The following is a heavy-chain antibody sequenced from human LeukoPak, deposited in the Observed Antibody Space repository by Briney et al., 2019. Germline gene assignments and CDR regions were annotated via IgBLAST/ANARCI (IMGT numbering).Heavy chain of an antibody. CDR1: GFTFSSYA. D-gene: IGHD3-16*02. V-gene: IGHV3-23*01. CDR3: AKEHYDYVWGSYRFGSFDY. J-gene: IGHJ4*02. CDR2: ISGSGGST. Sequence: GGSLRLSCAASGFTFSSYAMSWVRQAPEKGLEWVSAISGSGGSTYYADSVKGRFTISRDNSKNTLYLQMNSLRAEDTAVYYCAKEHYDYVWGSYRFGSFDYWGQGTLVTVSS.